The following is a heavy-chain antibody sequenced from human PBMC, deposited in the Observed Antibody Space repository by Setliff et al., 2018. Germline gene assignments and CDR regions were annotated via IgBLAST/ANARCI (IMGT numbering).Heavy chain of an antibody. Sequence: PGGSLRLSCGVSGITFSSFWMSWVRQAPGKGLELVANIKQDGSEEYYVDSMKGRFTISRDNAKNSLFLDMKSLTVDDTAVYYCTSSIVGVPATRPHMDVWGKGITVTVSS. CDR1: GITFSSFW. CDR3: TSSIVGVPATRPHMDV. CDR2: IKQDGSEE. V-gene: IGHV3-7*01. D-gene: IGHD2-2*01. J-gene: IGHJ6*03.